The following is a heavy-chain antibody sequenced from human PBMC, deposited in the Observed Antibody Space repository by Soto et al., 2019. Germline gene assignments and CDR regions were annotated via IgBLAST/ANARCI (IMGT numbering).Heavy chain of an antibody. CDR1: GGTFSSYA. Sequence: QVQLVQSGAEVKKPGSSVKVSCKASGGTFSSYAISWVRQAPGQGLEWMGGIIPIFGTANYAQKFQGRVTITADESTSTAYREVSSLRREDRAVHYCAGGSADTANLFGYWGQGTLVTGSS. CDR2: IIPIFGTA. V-gene: IGHV1-69*12. D-gene: IGHD5-18*01. J-gene: IGHJ4*02. CDR3: AGGSADTANLFGY.